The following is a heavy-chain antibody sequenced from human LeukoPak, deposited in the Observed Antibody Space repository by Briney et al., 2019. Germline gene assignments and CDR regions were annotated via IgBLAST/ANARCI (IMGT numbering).Heavy chain of an antibody. Sequence: GGSLRLSCAASGFTFSSYAMSWVRQAPGKGLEWVSAISGSGGSTYYADSVKGRFTISRDNSKNTLYLQMNSLRAEDTAVYYCARAYFDWLSTTLGVWGQGTTVTVSS. CDR2: ISGSGGST. CDR3: ARAYFDWLSTTLGV. J-gene: IGHJ6*02. D-gene: IGHD3-9*01. V-gene: IGHV3-23*01. CDR1: GFTFSSYA.